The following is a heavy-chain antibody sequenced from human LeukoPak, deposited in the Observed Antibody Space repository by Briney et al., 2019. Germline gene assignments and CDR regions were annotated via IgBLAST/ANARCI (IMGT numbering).Heavy chain of an antibody. J-gene: IGHJ3*02. CDR2: INWNDGST. D-gene: IGHD3-3*01. CDR3: ARAVYYDFWSGSPDDAFDI. CDR1: GFTFDDHG. Sequence: SGGSLRLSCAVSGFTFDDHGMSWVRQAPGKGLEWVSGINWNDGSTGYADSVKGRFTISRDNAKNSLYLQMNSLRAEDTALYHCARAVYYDFWSGSPDDAFDIWGQGTMVTVSS. V-gene: IGHV3-20*01.